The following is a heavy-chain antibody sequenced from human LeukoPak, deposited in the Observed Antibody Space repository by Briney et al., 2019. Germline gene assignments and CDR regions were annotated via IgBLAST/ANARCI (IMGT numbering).Heavy chain of an antibody. J-gene: IGHJ6*02. CDR3: ARARYSYGKSMDV. CDR1: GFTFSNYV. D-gene: IGHD5-18*01. CDR2: IKQDGSEK. Sequence: GGSLRLSCAASGFTFSNYVVHWVRQAPGKGLEWVANIKQDGSEKYYVDSVEGRFTISRDNAKNSLYLQINSLRAEDTAVYYCARARYSYGKSMDVWGQGTTVTVSS. V-gene: IGHV3-7*01.